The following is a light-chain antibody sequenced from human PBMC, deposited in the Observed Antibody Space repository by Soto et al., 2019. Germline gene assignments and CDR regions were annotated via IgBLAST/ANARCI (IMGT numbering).Light chain of an antibody. CDR3: GSWDSSLSAYV. CDR1: SSNIGNNY. Sequence: QSVLTHPPSVSAAPGQKVTISCSGSSSNIGNNYVSWYQQLPGTAPKLLIYDNDKRPSGIPDRFSGSKSGTSATLGITGFQTGDEADYYCGSWDSSLSAYVFGTGTKVTVL. CDR2: DND. J-gene: IGLJ1*01. V-gene: IGLV1-51*01.